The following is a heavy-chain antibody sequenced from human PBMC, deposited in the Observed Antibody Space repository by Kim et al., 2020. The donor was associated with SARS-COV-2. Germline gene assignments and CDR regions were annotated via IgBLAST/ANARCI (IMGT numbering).Heavy chain of an antibody. CDR3: ARDCSSTSCYRY. V-gene: IGHV4-4*07. Sequence: SETLSLTCTVSGGSISSYYWSWIRQPAGKGLEWIGRIYTSGSTNYNPSLKSRVTMSVDTSKNQFSLKLSAVTAADTAVYYCARDCSSTSCYRYWGQGTLVTVSS. D-gene: IGHD2-2*01. CDR2: IYTSGST. CDR1: GGSISSYY. J-gene: IGHJ4*02.